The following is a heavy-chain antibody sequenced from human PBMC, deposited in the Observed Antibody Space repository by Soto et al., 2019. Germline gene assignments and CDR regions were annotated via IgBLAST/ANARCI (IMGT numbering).Heavy chain of an antibody. CDR1: GFMFSNHG. J-gene: IGHJ4*02. Sequence: QVQLVESGGGVVQPVRSLRLSCAASGFMFSNHGMHWVRQAPGKGLECVAVIWSDGNNRYYADSVKGRFTISRDNSKNTVYMQMNSLRAEDTAVYYCVRGDNWNDEASDYWGQGTMVTVSS. CDR2: IWSDGNNR. D-gene: IGHD1-1*01. V-gene: IGHV3-33*01. CDR3: VRGDNWNDEASDY.